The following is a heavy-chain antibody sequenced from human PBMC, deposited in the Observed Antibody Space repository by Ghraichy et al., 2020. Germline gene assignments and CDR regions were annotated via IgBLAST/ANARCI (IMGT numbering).Heavy chain of an antibody. J-gene: IGHJ4*02. Sequence: GSLRLSCAASGFTFSSYWMSWVRQAPGKGLEWVANIKQDGSEKYYVDSVKGRFTISRDNAKNSLYLQMNSLRAEDTAVYYCARVVRAASSLYYFDYWGQGTLVTVSS. D-gene: IGHD2-15*01. CDR1: GFTFSSYW. CDR3: ARVVRAASSLYYFDY. V-gene: IGHV3-7*01. CDR2: IKQDGSEK.